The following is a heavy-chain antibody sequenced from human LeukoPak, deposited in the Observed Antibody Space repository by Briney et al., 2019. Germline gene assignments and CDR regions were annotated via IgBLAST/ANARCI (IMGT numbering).Heavy chain of an antibody. CDR1: GDSISSGSYY. V-gene: IGHV4-61*02. CDR3: ASVRTGTNWFDP. J-gene: IGHJ5*02. Sequence: SQTLSLTCTVSGDSISSGSYYWSWIRQPAGKGLDWIGRINTSGSTNYNPFLKSRVTISVDTSKNQFSLKLSSVTAADTAVYYCASVRTGTNWFDPWGQGILVTVSS. D-gene: IGHD1-7*01. CDR2: INTSGST.